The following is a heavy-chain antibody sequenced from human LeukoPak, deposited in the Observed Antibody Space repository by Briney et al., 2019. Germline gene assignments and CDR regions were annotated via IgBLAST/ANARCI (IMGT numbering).Heavy chain of an antibody. Sequence: SETLSLTCTVSGGSISSSSYYWGWIRQPPGKGLEWIGSIYYSGSTYYNPSLKSRVTISVDTSKNQFSLKLSSVTAADTAVYYCARGLFGYSSGPPDPDYWGQGTLVTVSS. CDR2: IYYSGST. J-gene: IGHJ4*02. V-gene: IGHV4-39*07. CDR3: ARGLFGYSSGPPDPDY. CDR1: GGSISSSSYY. D-gene: IGHD6-19*01.